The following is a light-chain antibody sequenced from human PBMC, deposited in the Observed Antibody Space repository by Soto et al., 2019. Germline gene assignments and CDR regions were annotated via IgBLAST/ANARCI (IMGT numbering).Light chain of an antibody. CDR2: GAS. V-gene: IGKV3-20*01. J-gene: IGKJ4*01. CDR3: QQYGSSPPLT. CDR1: QSVSSSF. Sequence: EFVLTQSPGTLSLSPGERATLSCRASQSVSSSFLAWYQQKPGRAPRILIYGASTRATGIPDRFSGSGSGRDFTLTISRLEPEDFAVYYCQQYGSSPPLTFGGGTKVEIK.